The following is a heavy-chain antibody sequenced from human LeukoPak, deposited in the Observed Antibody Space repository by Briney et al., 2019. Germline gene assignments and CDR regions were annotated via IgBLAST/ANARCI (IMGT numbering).Heavy chain of an antibody. D-gene: IGHD2-15*01. CDR2: IGSSDGGT. CDR3: AKIHQNRVVVGAKGAFDI. CDR1: GLTFNNYA. Sequence: GGSLRLSCEASGLTFNNYAMHWVRQSSGKGLEWVSGIGSSDGGTYYADSVKVRFTVSRDTSKDTVYLQMDSLRAEDTAIYYCAKIHQNRVVVGAKGAFDIWGQGTVVTVSS. V-gene: IGHV3-23*01. J-gene: IGHJ3*02.